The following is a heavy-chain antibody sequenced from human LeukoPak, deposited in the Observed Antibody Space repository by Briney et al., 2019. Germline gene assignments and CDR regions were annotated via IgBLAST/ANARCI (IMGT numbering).Heavy chain of an antibody. D-gene: IGHD3-3*01. Sequence: ASVKVSCKASGGTFSSYAISWVRQASGQGLEWMGRIIPILGIANYAQKFQGRVTITADKSTSTAYMELSSLRSEDTAVYYCARPSNYDFWSGYDTLFDYWGQGTLVTVSS. J-gene: IGHJ4*02. V-gene: IGHV1-69*04. CDR1: GGTFSSYA. CDR3: ARPSNYDFWSGYDTLFDY. CDR2: IIPILGIA.